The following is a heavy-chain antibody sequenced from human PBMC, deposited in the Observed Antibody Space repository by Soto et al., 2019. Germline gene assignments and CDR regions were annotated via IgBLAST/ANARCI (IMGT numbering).Heavy chain of an antibody. CDR3: VRVGRLGGY. V-gene: IGHV3-7*03. D-gene: IGHD3-16*01. CDR2: IKEDGSGK. J-gene: IGHJ4*02. Sequence: GGSLRLSCTASGFTFSSYWMSWIRQAPGKGLGWVANIKEDGSGKYYVDSVKGRFSISRDNARNSLYLQMNSLRVEDTAVYYCVRVGRLGGYWGQGALVTVSS. CDR1: GFTFSSYW.